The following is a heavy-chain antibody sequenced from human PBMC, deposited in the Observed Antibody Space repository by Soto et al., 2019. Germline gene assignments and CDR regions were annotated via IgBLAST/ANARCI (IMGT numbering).Heavy chain of an antibody. CDR2: INHSGTT. D-gene: IGHD3-9*01. J-gene: IGHJ4*02. V-gene: IGHV4-34*01. CDR1: GGSFSDYY. CDR3: ARKPIYHFFAGYYSVDY. Sequence: QVQLRQWGAGLLKPSETLSLTCAVFGGSFSDYYWTWIRQPPGKGLEWIGEINHSGTTSYNPSLKSPLTISVDTSNNQFSLKLSSVTAADPAVYYCARKPIYHFFAGYYSVDYWGQGTLVTVSS.